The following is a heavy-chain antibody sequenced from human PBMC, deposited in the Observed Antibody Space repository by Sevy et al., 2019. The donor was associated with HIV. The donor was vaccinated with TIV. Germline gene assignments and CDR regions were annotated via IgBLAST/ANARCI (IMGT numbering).Heavy chain of an antibody. D-gene: IGHD4-4*01. J-gene: IGHJ6*03. CDR2: TIPIFGTA. Sequence: ASVKVSCKASGGTFSSYAISWVRQAPGQGLEWMGGTIPIFGTANYAQKFQGRVTITADKSTSTAYMELSSLRSEDTAVYYCASMTTVTTTDPDYYYYYMDVWGKGTTVTVSS. CDR1: GGTFSSYA. V-gene: IGHV1-69*06. CDR3: ASMTTVTTTDPDYYYYYMDV.